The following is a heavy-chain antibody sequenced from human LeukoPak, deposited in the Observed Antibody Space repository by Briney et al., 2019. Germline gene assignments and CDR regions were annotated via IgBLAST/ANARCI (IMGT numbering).Heavy chain of an antibody. V-gene: IGHV1-18*01. CDR3: ARDQGYYDSSGFDY. Sequence: GASVKVSCKASGYTFTSYGINWVRQAPGQGLEWMGWISAYNGNTNYAQSLQDRVTMTADTSTSTAYMELRSLRSDDTAVYYCARDQGYYDSSGFDYWGQGTLVTVSS. J-gene: IGHJ4*02. CDR1: GYTFTSYG. CDR2: ISAYNGNT. D-gene: IGHD3-22*01.